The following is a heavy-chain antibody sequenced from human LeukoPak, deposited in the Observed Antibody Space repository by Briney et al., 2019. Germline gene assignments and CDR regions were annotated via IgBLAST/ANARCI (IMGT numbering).Heavy chain of an antibody. Sequence: KPGGSLRLSCAASGFTFSTYSMNWVRQAPGKGLEWVSSISSGSGYIYYADSVKGRFTISRDNAKNSLYLQMNSLRAEDTAVYYCARDSGSYYAFDYWGQGTQVTVSS. V-gene: IGHV3-21*01. J-gene: IGHJ4*02. CDR1: GFTFSTYS. CDR2: ISSGSGYI. CDR3: ARDSGSYYAFDY. D-gene: IGHD1-26*01.